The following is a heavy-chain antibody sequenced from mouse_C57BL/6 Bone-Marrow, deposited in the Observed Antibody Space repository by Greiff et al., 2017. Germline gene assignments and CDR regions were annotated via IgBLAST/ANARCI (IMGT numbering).Heavy chain of an antibody. V-gene: IGHV5-6*01. CDR1: GFTFSSYG. D-gene: IGHD2-1*01. CDR2: ISRGGSYT. CDR3: ARELPFAY. J-gene: IGHJ3*01. Sequence: EVTLMESGGDLAKPGGSLKLSCAASGFTFSSYGMSWVRQTPDQRLEWVATISRGGSYTYYPESVKGRFTISRDNAKNTLSLQMSSLKSEDTAMYYCARELPFAYWGQGTLVTVSA.